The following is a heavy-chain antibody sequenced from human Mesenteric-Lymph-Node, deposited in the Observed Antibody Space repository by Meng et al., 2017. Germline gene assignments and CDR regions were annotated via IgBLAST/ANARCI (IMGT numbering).Heavy chain of an antibody. D-gene: IGHD6-13*01. Sequence: VERVRSGCGVKNRGSPGKSPCKASGATFSSYAISWVRQAPGQGLEWMGGIIPIFGTANYAQKFQGRVTITADKSTSTAYMELSSLRSEDTAVYYCARDHVAAAGTNWFDPWGQGTLVTVSS. CDR1: GATFSSYA. CDR3: ARDHVAAAGTNWFDP. J-gene: IGHJ5*02. CDR2: IIPIFGTA. V-gene: IGHV1-69*06.